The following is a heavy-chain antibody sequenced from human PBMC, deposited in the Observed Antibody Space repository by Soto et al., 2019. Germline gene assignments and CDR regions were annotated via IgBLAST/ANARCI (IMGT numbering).Heavy chain of an antibody. CDR2: IYHTGST. J-gene: IGHJ6*02. Sequence: QVQLRESGPGLVKPSGTLSLTCAVSGGSISSINWWSWVRQPPGKGLEWIGEIYHTGSTNYNPSPKSRVSISVYKSKNQFSLKLSSVTAADTAVYYCARVSGTYYHGMDVWGQGTTVTVSS. CDR1: GGSISSINW. D-gene: IGHD1-26*01. V-gene: IGHV4-4*02. CDR3: ARVSGTYYHGMDV.